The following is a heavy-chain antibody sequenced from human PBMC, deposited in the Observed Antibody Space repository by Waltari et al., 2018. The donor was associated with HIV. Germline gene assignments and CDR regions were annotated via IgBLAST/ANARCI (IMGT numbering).Heavy chain of an antibody. Sequence: QLQLQESGPGLVTPSETLPLTGTVPGGPISSSSYYWGWIRQPPGKGLEWIGSIYYSGSTYYNPSLKSRVTISVDTSKNQFSLKLSSVTAADTAVYYCARLSIAAREAFDIWGQGTMVTVSS. D-gene: IGHD6-6*01. CDR3: ARLSIAAREAFDI. V-gene: IGHV4-39*01. CDR1: GGPISSSSYY. CDR2: IYYSGST. J-gene: IGHJ3*02.